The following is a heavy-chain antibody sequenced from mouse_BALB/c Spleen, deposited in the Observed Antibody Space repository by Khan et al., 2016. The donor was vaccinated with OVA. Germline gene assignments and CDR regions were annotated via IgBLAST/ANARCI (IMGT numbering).Heavy chain of an antibody. J-gene: IGHJ3*01. CDR1: GYSITSDYA. Sequence: QLEESGPGLVKPSQSLSLTCTVTGYSITSDYAWNWIRQFPGNRLEWMGYISYSGRTSYTPSLKSRISITRDTSKNQVFLQLNSVTTEDTATYYCVRGRAYWGQGTLVTVSA. CDR2: ISYSGRT. V-gene: IGHV3-2*02. CDR3: VRGRAY.